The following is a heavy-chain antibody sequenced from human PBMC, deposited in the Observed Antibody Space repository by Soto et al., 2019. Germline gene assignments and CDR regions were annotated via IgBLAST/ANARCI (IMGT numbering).Heavy chain of an antibody. CDR2: IASDGSNK. CDR3: AKGFSYSVIDY. J-gene: IGHJ4*02. D-gene: IGHD5-18*01. Sequence: QVQLVESGGGVVQPGRSLRLSCAASGFTFSSYGMHWVRQAPGKGLEWVAVIASDGSNKYYADSVKGRFTISRDNSKNTLYRQMSSLRAKDTAVYDCAKGFSYSVIDYWGQGTLVTVSS. CDR1: GFTFSSYG. V-gene: IGHV3-30*18.